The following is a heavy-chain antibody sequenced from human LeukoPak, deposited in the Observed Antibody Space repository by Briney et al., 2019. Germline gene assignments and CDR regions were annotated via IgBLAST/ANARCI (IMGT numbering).Heavy chain of an antibody. J-gene: IGHJ3*02. V-gene: IGHV4-61*02. CDR3: ARGPYSYDSSGAFDI. Sequence: PSETLSLTCTVSGDSISSGDYYWRWIRQPAGKGLEWIGRISSSGSTNYNPSLKSRITISVDTSKNQFSLKLSSVNAADTAVYFCARGPYSYDSSGAFDIWGQGTMVTVSS. D-gene: IGHD3-22*01. CDR2: ISSSGST. CDR1: GDSISSGDYY.